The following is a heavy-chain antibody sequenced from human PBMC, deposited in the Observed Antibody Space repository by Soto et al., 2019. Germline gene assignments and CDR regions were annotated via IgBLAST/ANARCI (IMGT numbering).Heavy chain of an antibody. J-gene: IGHJ5*02. CDR1: GGSISSDDYY. D-gene: IGHD6-13*01. CDR2: RHHSGNT. Sequence: QVQLQESGPGLVKPSQTLSLICTVTGGSISSDDYYWTWIRQPPGKGLEWIGYRHHSGNTYYNPSLKSRVTVSLDTSKNQFSLKLYSVTAADTAVYYCASLISADGTFNWFDPWGQGTLVTVSS. V-gene: IGHV4-30-4*01. CDR3: ASLISADGTFNWFDP.